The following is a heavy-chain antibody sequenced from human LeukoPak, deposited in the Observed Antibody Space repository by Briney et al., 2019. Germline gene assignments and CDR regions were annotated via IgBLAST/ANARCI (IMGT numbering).Heavy chain of an antibody. V-gene: IGHV5-51*01. D-gene: IGHD4-11*01. J-gene: IGHJ2*01. CDR1: GYSFTNYW. CDR3: ARRVYSNYWYFDL. CDR2: IYPGDSDA. Sequence: GGSLKISCKGSGYSFTNYWIGWVRQMPGEGLEWMGIIYPGDSDARYGPSFQGQVTISADKSISTAYLQWSSLKASDTAIYYCARRVYSNYWYFDLWGRGTLVTVSS.